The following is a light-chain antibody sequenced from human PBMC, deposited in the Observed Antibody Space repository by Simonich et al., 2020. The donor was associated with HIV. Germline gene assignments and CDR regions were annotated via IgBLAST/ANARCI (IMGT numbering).Light chain of an antibody. J-gene: IGKJ4*01. Sequence: DIVMTQSPDSLAVSLGERATINCKSSQSVLYSSNNKNYLTWYQQKPGPPPKLLIYWASTRESGVPDRVSGSGSGTDFTLTISSLQAEDVAVYYCQQYHSIPPTFGGGTKVEIK. CDR2: WAS. CDR3: QQYHSIPPT. V-gene: IGKV4-1*01. CDR1: QSVLYSSNNKNY.